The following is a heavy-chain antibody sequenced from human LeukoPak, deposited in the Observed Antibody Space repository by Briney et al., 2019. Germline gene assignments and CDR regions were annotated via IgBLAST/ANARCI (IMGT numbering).Heavy chain of an antibody. Sequence: GGSLRLSCAASGFTFSSYWMSWVRQAPGKRLEWVANIKQDGSEKYYVDSVKGRFTISRDNAKNSLYLQMNSLRAEDTAVYYCARGRIVVVVALNYYYGMDVWGQGTTVTVSS. J-gene: IGHJ6*02. CDR1: GFTFSSYW. V-gene: IGHV3-7*01. CDR2: IKQDGSEK. D-gene: IGHD2-15*01. CDR3: ARGRIVVVVALNYYYGMDV.